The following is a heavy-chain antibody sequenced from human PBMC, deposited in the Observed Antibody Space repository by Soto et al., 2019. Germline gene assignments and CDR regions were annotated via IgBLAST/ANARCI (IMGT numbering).Heavy chain of an antibody. CDR1: GGTFSSYS. J-gene: IGHJ3*02. CDR3: ADLTRDFWSGYYAFDI. Sequence: SVKVSCKASGGTFSSYSICWARQAPGQGLEWMGRIIPILGIANYAQKFQGRVTITADKSTSTAYMELSSLRSEDTAVYYCADLTRDFWSGYYAFDIWGQGTMVTVSS. V-gene: IGHV1-69*02. CDR2: IIPILGIA. D-gene: IGHD3-3*01.